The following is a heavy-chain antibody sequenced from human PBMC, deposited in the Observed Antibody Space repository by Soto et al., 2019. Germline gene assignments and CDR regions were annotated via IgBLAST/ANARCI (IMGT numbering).Heavy chain of an antibody. V-gene: IGHV1-69*13. Sequence: SVKVSCKASGGTFSSYAISWVRQAPGQGLEWMGGIIPIFGTANYAQKFQGRVTITADESTSTAYMELSSLRSEDTAVYYCASFSALGYCSGGSCYGGSYFDYWGQGTLVTVSS. CDR2: IIPIFGTA. CDR1: GGTFSSYA. D-gene: IGHD2-15*01. CDR3: ASFSALGYCSGGSCYGGSYFDY. J-gene: IGHJ4*02.